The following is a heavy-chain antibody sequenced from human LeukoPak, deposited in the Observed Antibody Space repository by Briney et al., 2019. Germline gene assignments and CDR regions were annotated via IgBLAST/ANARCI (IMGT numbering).Heavy chain of an antibody. CDR2: IFYSGST. CDR1: SGSISTSNYY. V-gene: IGHV4-39*01. CDR3: ATSRQLLDNWFDP. D-gene: IGHD2-2*01. J-gene: IGHJ5*02. Sequence: SETLSLTCTVSSGSISTSNYYWGWVRQPPGKALEWIGNIFYSGSTYYSPSLKSRVTISLDTSRNQFSLKLSSVTAADTAVYYCATSRQLLDNWFDPWGQGTLVTVSS.